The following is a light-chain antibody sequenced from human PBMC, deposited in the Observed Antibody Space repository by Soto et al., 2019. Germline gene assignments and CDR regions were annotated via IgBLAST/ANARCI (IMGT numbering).Light chain of an antibody. V-gene: IGKV3-20*01. CDR3: QQFGGSLTWT. Sequence: EVVLTQSPGSLSLSPGERATLSCRASQSVISSYLAWYQQKPGQAPRLRIYGASSRATGIPDRFSGSGSGTDFTLTISRLEPEDCAVYYCQQFGGSLTWTFGQGTKVDIK. J-gene: IGKJ1*01. CDR2: GAS. CDR1: QSVISSY.